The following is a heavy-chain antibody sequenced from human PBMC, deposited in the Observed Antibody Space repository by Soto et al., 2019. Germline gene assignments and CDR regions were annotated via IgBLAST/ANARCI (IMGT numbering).Heavy chain of an antibody. V-gene: IGHV1-18*01. Sequence: ASVKVSCKASGYTFTSYGISWVRQAPGQGLERMGWISAYNGNTNYAQKLQGRVTMTTDTSTSTAYMELRSLRSDDTAVYYCARLSTPTYYDILTVYSDFAYWGQGTLVTVSS. CDR3: ARLSTPTYYDILTVYSDFAY. J-gene: IGHJ4*02. CDR1: GYTFTSYG. D-gene: IGHD3-9*01. CDR2: ISAYNGNT.